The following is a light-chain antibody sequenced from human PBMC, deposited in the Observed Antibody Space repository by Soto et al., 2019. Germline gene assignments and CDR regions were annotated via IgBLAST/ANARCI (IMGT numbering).Light chain of an antibody. V-gene: IGKV3-20*01. CDR1: ESVVSNY. CDR2: DAS. J-gene: IGKJ1*01. Sequence: EIVLTQSPGTLSLSPGERATLSCRATESVVSNYLAWYQLKPGQAPRLLIYDASSRATGIPDRFSGSGSGTDFTLTICRLEPEDFAVYYCQQYGSITWTVGKGTKV. CDR3: QQYGSITWT.